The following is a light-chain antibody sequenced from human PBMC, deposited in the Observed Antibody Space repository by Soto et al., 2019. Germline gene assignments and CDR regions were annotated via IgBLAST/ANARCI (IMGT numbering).Light chain of an antibody. CDR1: SSDVGGYNY. Sequence: QSALTQPRSVSGSPGRSVAISCTGSSSDVGGYNYVSWYQQHPGKAPKVMIYDVSKRPSGVPDRFSGSKSGDTASLTITGLQAEDEADYYCCSYAGGPYVFGTGTKLTVL. CDR3: CSYAGGPYV. J-gene: IGLJ1*01. V-gene: IGLV2-11*01. CDR2: DVS.